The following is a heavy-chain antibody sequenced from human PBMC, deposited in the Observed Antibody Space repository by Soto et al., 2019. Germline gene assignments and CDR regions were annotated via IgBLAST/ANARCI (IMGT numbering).Heavy chain of an antibody. Sequence: HPXGSLRLSCSASGFTFSMSAMTWVRQAPGKGLEWVSTTGLNGRTTYYADSVKGRFTVSRDNSKNTLDLHMSSLRAEDTAVYYCATVHSTSRSFDYWGQGTLVTVSS. CDR1: GFTFSMSA. CDR3: ATVHSTSRSFDY. J-gene: IGHJ4*02. D-gene: IGHD6-6*01. CDR2: TGLNGRTT. V-gene: IGHV3-23*01.